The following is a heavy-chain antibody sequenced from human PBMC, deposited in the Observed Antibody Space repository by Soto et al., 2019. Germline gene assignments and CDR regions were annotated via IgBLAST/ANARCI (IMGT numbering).Heavy chain of an antibody. V-gene: IGHV3-23*01. Sequence: GGSLRLSCAASGLTLSSYAMSWVRKAPGKGLEWVSAISGSGGSTYYADSVKGRFTISRDNSKNTLYLQMNSLRAEDTAVYYCARDGVWNDPISDAFDIWGQGTMVTVSS. J-gene: IGHJ3*02. CDR1: GLTLSSYA. CDR3: ARDGVWNDPISDAFDI. CDR2: ISGSGGST. D-gene: IGHD1-1*01.